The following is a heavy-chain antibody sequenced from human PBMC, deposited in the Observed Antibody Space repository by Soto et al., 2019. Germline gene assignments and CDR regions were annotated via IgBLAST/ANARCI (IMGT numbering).Heavy chain of an antibody. CDR3: AREEYDYVWGNYRLYYFDY. V-gene: IGHV4-4*02. CDR2: IYHSGST. D-gene: IGHD3-16*02. J-gene: IGHJ4*02. Sequence: SETLSLTCAVSGGAISSSNWWSWVRQPPGKGLEWIGEIYHSGSTNYNPSLKSRVTLSVDKTKNQFSLKLSSVTAADTAVYYCAREEYDYVWGNYRLYYFDYWGQGALVTVSS. CDR1: GGAISSSNW.